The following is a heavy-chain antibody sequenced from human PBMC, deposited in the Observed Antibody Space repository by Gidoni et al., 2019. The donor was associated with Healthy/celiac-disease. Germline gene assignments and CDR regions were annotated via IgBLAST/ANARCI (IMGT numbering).Heavy chain of an antibody. Sequence: QVQLQESGPGLVKPSETLSLTCTVSGGSISRYYWSWIRQPPGKGLEWIGYIYYSGSTNYNPSLKSRVTISVDTSKNQFSLKLSSVTAADTAVYYCARWYYYDSSGYVSYAFDIWGQGTMVTVSS. J-gene: IGHJ3*02. V-gene: IGHV4-59*01. D-gene: IGHD3-22*01. CDR2: IYYSGST. CDR3: ARWYYYDSSGYVSYAFDI. CDR1: GGSISRYY.